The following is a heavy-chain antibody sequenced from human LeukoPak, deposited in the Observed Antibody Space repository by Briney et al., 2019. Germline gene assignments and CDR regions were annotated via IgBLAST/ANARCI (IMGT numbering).Heavy chain of an antibody. D-gene: IGHD2-15*01. CDR2: ISSSGSTI. CDR3: AKDRVVVVAATGRYFDY. V-gene: IGHV3-11*04. J-gene: IGHJ4*02. Sequence: GGSLRLSCAASGFTFSDYYMSWIRQAPGKGLEWVSYISSSGSTIYYADSVKGRFTISRDNSKNTLYLQMNSLRAEDTAVYYCAKDRVVVVAATGRYFDYWGQGTLVTVSS. CDR1: GFTFSDYY.